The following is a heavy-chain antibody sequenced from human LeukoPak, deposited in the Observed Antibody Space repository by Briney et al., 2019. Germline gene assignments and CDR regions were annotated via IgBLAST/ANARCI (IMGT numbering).Heavy chain of an antibody. CDR2: INYSGST. CDR1: GGSVSSGSYY. V-gene: IGHV4-31*03. J-gene: IGHJ6*02. Sequence: SETLSLTCTVSGGSVSSGSYYWSWIRQHPGKGLEWIGYINYSGSTYYNPSLKSRVTISVDTSQNQFSLKLSSVTAADTAVYYCARDEAIFGAGYYYGMDVWGQGTTVTVSS. CDR3: ARDEAIFGAGYYYGMDV. D-gene: IGHD3-3*01.